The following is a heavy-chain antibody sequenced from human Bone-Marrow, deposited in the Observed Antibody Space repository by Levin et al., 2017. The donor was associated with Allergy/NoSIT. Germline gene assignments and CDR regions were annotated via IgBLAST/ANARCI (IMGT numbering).Heavy chain of an antibody. D-gene: IGHD3-10*02. CDR2: INSDGFST. Sequence: GGSLRLSCAASGFTFSSFWMHWVRQVPGKGLVWVARINSDGFSTTNADSVKGRFTISRDNARQTLYLQLRSLRVDDTATYFCARGCQYDDRDVYRGCSGAFDIWGQGTPVTVS. CDR3: ARGCQYDDRDVYRGCSGAFDI. CDR1: GFTFSSFW. J-gene: IGHJ3*02. V-gene: IGHV3-74*01.